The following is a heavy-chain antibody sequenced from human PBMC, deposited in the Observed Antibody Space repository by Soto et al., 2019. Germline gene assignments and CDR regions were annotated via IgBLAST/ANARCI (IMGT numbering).Heavy chain of an antibody. D-gene: IGHD3-16*02. CDR1: GFTFSSYA. V-gene: IGHV3-23*01. CDR2: ISGSGGST. CDR3: AKDPSRSYDYVWGSYRHNWFDP. J-gene: IGHJ5*02. Sequence: PGGSLRLSCAASGFTFSSYAMSWVRQAPGKGLEWVSAISGSGGSTYYADSVKGRFTISRDNSKNTLYLQMNSLRAEDTAVYYCAKDPSRSYDYVWGSYRHNWFDPWGQGPLVTVYS.